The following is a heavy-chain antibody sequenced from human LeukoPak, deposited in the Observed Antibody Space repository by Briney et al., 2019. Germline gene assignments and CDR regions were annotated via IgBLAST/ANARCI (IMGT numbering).Heavy chain of an antibody. Sequence: GGSLRLSCAASGFTFSDYYMSWIRQAPGKGLEWVSYIGSRGGSIYYSDCVKGRFTISRDNAMNSLFLQIDSLRADDTAVYYCARFRSGSASVFNYWGQGTLVTVSS. V-gene: IGHV3-11*01. CDR1: GFTFSDYY. J-gene: IGHJ4*02. D-gene: IGHD3-10*01. CDR3: ARFRSGSASVFNY. CDR2: IGSRGGSI.